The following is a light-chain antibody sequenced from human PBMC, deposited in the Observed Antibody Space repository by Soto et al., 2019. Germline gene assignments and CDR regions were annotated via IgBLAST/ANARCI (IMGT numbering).Light chain of an antibody. V-gene: IGKV1-5*01. CDR3: QQYNSYSLT. Sequence: IQMTQSPSTVSASVGDRVTITCRASQSISSWLAWYQQKPGKAPKLLIYDASSLESGVPSRFSGSGSGTEFTLTISSLQPDDFATYYCQQYNSYSLTSGGGAKVDIK. CDR1: QSISSW. CDR2: DAS. J-gene: IGKJ4*01.